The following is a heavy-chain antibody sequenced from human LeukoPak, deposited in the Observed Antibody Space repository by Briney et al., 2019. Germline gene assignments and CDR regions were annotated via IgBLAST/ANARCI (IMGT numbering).Heavy chain of an antibody. J-gene: IGHJ3*02. D-gene: IGHD4-17*01. Sequence: GGSLRLSCAASKFTFEDYAMHWVRQVSGKGLEWVAGINWSSSQIAYADSVKGRFTISRDNSKNTLYLQMNSLRADDTAVYYCARARAPVTRISSFDIWGQGTMVTVSS. CDR2: INWSSSQI. V-gene: IGHV3-9*01. CDR3: ARARAPVTRISSFDI. CDR1: KFTFEDYA.